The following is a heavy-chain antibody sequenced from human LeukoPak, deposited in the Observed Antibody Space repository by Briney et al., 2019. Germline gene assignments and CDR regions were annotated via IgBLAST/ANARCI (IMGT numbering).Heavy chain of an antibody. CDR3: ARFRRGIYYFDY. CDR1: GGSISSDDYY. J-gene: IGHJ4*02. V-gene: IGHV4-30-4*01. D-gene: IGHD2-8*02. Sequence: SETLSLTCSVSGGSISSDDYYWRWIRQPPGKGLEWIGYILYSGTAYYHPSLKSRVIISVDTSKNEFSLELTSVTAADTAVYYCARFRRGIYYFDYWGQGTLVTVSS. CDR2: ILYSGTA.